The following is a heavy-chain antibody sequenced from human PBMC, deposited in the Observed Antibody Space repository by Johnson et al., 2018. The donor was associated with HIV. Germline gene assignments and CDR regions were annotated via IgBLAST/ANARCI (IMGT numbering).Heavy chain of an antibody. CDR1: GFTFSSYA. CDR2: SNWNGGST. CDR3: ARVLVAADYAFDI. J-gene: IGHJ3*02. Sequence: VQLVESGGGVVQPGRSLRLSCAASGFTFSSYAMHWVRQAPGKGLEWVSGSNWNGGSTGYGDSVKGRFTISRDNAKKSLYLQMNSLRADDTALYYCARVLVAADYAFDIWGQGTMVTVSS. V-gene: IGHV3-20*04. D-gene: IGHD1-26*01.